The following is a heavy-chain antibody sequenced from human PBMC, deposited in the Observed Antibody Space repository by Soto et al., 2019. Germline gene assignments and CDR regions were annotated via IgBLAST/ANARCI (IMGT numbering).Heavy chain of an antibody. J-gene: IGHJ5*02. CDR1: GGSISSTTHYS. Sequence: SETLSLTCVVSGGSISSTTHYSLGWIRRPPGQGLEWIGYIYDTGNTYYNPSLKSRVTISLDRSQNQIALKVKSVTAADTAVYYCVRGSSGVWNYFDPWGQGILVTVSS. V-gene: IGHV4-30-2*01. D-gene: IGHD1-7*01. CDR2: IYDTGNT. CDR3: VRGSSGVWNYFDP.